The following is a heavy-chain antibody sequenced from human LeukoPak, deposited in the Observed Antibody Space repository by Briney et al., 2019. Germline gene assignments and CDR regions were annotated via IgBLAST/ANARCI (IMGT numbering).Heavy chain of an antibody. D-gene: IGHD5-18*01. CDR1: GFIFSSNY. V-gene: IGHV3-53*01. J-gene: IGHJ4*02. Sequence: PGGSLRLSYVASGFIFSSNYMSWVRQAPGKGLEWVSIIYSGSSTYYADSVKGRFTISRDNSKNTVFLQMNSLRVEDTAVYYCARGPTRGYGDYWGQGTLVTVSS. CDR2: IYSGSST. CDR3: ARGPTRGYGDY.